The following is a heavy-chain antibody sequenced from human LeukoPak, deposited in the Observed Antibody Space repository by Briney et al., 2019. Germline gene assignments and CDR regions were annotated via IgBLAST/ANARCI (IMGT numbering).Heavy chain of an antibody. CDR1: GFTVSRLE. D-gene: IGHD3-10*02. Sequence: GGSLRLSCAASGFTVSRLEMNWVRQAPGKALEWISYFGSTRNTITYADSVRGRFTMSRDNAKNSLYLQMNSLRAEDTAVYYCAELGITMIGGVWGKGTTVTISS. J-gene: IGHJ6*04. CDR3: AELGITMIGGV. CDR2: FGSTRNTI. V-gene: IGHV3-48*03.